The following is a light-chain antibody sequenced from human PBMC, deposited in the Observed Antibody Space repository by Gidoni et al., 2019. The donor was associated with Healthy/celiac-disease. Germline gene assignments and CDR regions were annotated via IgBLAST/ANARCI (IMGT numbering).Light chain of an antibody. CDR3: QQSCRA. CDR2: GAS. CDR1: QSVSSSY. V-gene: IGKV3-20*01. Sequence: IVLTQSPGTLSLSPGERATLSCRASQSVSSSYLAWYQQKPSQAPRLLIYGASSRATGIPGRFCGRESKTNFTLTISRLEPEYFAVYYCQQSCRAFGQGTKLEIK. J-gene: IGKJ2*01.